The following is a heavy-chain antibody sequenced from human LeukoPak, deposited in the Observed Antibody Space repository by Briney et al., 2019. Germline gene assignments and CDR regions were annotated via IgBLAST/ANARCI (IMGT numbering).Heavy chain of an antibody. CDR3: ARVIAVAGKANYYYGMDV. CDR1: GGTFSSYA. J-gene: IGHJ6*02. CDR2: IIPIFGTA. V-gene: IGHV1-69*13. Sequence: GASVKVSCKASGGTFSSYAISWVRQAPGQGLEWMGGIIPIFGTANYAQKFQGRVTITADESTSTAYMELSSLRSEDTAVYYCARVIAVAGKANYYYGMDVWGQGTTVTVSS. D-gene: IGHD6-19*01.